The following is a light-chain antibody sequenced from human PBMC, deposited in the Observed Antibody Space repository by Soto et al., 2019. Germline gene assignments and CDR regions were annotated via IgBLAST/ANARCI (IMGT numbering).Light chain of an antibody. J-gene: IGKJ4*01. V-gene: IGKV3-15*01. Sequence: EIVMTQSPATLSVSPGERATLSCRASHSVSSNLAWYQQKPGQAPRLLIYGVSARASGIPARFSGSGSGTEFTLTISSLQSEDFAVYYCHQYNNRPLTFGGGTKVEIK. CDR3: HQYNNRPLT. CDR1: HSVSSN. CDR2: GVS.